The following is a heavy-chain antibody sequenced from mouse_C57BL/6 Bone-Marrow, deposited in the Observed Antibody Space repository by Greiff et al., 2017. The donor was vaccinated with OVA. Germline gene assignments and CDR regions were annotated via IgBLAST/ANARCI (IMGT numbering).Heavy chain of an antibody. V-gene: IGHV3-1*01. CDR3: ARDNTTPYWYFDV. CDR2: ISYSGST. CDR1: GYSITSGYD. Sequence: EVMLVESGPGMVKPSQSLSLTCTVTGYSITSGYDWHWIRHFPGNKLEWMGYISYSGSTNYNPSLKSRISITHDTSKNHFFLKLNSVTTEDTATYYCARDNTTPYWYFDVWGTGTTVTVSS. D-gene: IGHD1-1*01. J-gene: IGHJ1*03.